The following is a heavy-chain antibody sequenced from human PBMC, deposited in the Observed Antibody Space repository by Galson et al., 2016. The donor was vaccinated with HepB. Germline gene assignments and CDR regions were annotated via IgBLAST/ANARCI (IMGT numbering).Heavy chain of an antibody. Sequence: SLRLSCAASGFTFSSDWMSWVRQAPGKGLEWVANIKQDGSEKYYVASVKGRFTISRDNAKNSLYLQMNSPRAEDTAVYYCASWWQTPASYFDYWGQGTLVTVSS. V-gene: IGHV3-7*01. CDR3: ASWWQTPASYFDY. CDR2: IKQDGSEK. CDR1: GFTFSSDW. J-gene: IGHJ4*02. D-gene: IGHD2-8*02.